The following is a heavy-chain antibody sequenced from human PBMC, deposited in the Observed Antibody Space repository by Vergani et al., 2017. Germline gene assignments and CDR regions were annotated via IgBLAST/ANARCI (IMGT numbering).Heavy chain of an antibody. J-gene: IGHJ6*03. CDR3: ARTTVTTSHYYYYYMDV. D-gene: IGHD4-11*01. Sequence: QVQLVQSGAEVKKPGSSVKVSCKASGGTFSSYAISWVRRAPGQGLEWMGGIIPIFGTANYAQKFQGRVTITADESTSTAYMELSSLRSEDTAVYYCARTTVTTSHYYYYYMDVWGKGTTVTVSS. CDR2: IIPIFGTA. CDR1: GGTFSSYA. V-gene: IGHV1-69*01.